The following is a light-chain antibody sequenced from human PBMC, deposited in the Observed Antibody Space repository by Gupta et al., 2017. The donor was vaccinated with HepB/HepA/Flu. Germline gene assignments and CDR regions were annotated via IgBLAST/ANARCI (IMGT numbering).Light chain of an antibody. CDR1: QDISNY. V-gene: IGKV1-33*01. Sequence: DIQMTQSPSSLSASVGDRVTITCQASQDISNYLNWYQQKPGKAPKLLIYDASNLETGVPSRFSGSGSGTDFTLNISSLQPEDIATYYCQQYDNLPPKLTFGGGTKVEIK. J-gene: IGKJ4*01. CDR3: QQYDNLPPKLT. CDR2: DAS.